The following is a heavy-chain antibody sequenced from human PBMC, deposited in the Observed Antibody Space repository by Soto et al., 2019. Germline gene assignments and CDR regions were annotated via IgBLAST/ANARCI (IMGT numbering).Heavy chain of an antibody. J-gene: IGHJ4*02. D-gene: IGHD2-2*01. CDR3: ARAGLRFSSTSCYLGY. CDR2: ISYDGSNK. CDR1: GFTFSSYA. V-gene: IGHV3-30-3*01. Sequence: GGSLRLSCAASGFTFSSYAMHWVRQAPGKGLEWVAVISYDGSNKYYADSVKGRFTISRDNSKNTLYLQMNSLRAEDTAVYYCARAGLRFSSTSCYLGYWGQGTLVTVSS.